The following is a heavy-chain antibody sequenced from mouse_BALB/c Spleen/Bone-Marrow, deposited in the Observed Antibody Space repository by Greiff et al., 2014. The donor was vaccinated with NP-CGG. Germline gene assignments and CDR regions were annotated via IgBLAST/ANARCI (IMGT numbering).Heavy chain of an antibody. CDR2: INNNGGST. D-gene: IGHD2-2*01. CDR3: ARGYGWYFDV. J-gene: IGHJ1*01. CDR1: GVTFSSYG. V-gene: IGHV5-6-3*01. Sequence: EVNVVESGGGLVQPGGSLKLSCVASGVTFSSYGMSWVRQTPDKRLELVATINNNGGSTYYPDSVKGQFTISRDNAKNTLYLQMSSLKSEDTAMYYCARGYGWYFDVWGAGTTVTVSS.